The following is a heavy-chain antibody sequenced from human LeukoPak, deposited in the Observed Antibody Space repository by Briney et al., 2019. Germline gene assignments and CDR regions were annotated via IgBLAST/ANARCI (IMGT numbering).Heavy chain of an antibody. CDR1: GGSFSGYY. CDR2: INHSGST. V-gene: IGHV4-34*01. Sequence: SETLSLTCAVYGGSFSGYYWSWIRQPPGKGLEWIGEINHSGSTNYNPSLKSRVTISVDTSKNQFSLKLSSVTAADTAVYYCARSRGGSRNSSSWPLKPTRGGYYYYMDVWGKGTTVTVSS. CDR3: ARSRGGSRNSSSWPLKPTRGGYYYYMDV. J-gene: IGHJ6*03. D-gene: IGHD6-13*01.